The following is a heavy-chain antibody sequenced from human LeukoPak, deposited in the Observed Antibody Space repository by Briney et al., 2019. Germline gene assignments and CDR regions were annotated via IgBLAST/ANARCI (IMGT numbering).Heavy chain of an antibody. CDR3: AKDLGSRRAFDL. D-gene: IGHD3-10*01. J-gene: IGHJ2*01. V-gene: IGHV3-23*01. CDR1: GFTFSSYD. CDR2: IRGSGGTT. Sequence: GGSLRLSCAASGFTFSSYDMSWVRQAPGKGLEWVSGIRGSGGTTYYADSVKGRFTISRDNSKDTLYLQLNSLRAEDTAIYYCAKDLGSRRAFDLWGRGTLVTVSS.